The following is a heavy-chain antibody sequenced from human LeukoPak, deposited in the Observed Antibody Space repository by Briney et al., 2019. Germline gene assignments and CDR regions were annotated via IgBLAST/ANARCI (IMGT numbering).Heavy chain of an antibody. CDR1: GYTFTSYD. V-gene: IGHV1-8*01. CDR2: MNPNSGNT. CDR3: ARRIAAAGTMEFDY. D-gene: IGHD6-13*01. J-gene: IGHJ4*02. Sequence: ASVKASCKASGYTFTSYDINWVRQATGQGLEWMGWMNPNSGNTGYAQKFQGRVTMTRNTSISTAYMELSSLRSEDTAVYYCARRIAAAGTMEFDYWGQGTLVTVSS.